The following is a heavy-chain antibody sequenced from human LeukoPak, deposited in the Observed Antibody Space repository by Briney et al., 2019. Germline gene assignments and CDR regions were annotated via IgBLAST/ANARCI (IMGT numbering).Heavy chain of an antibody. J-gene: IGHJ4*02. Sequence: ASVKVSCKASGYTFTSYAMNWVRQAPGQGLEWMGWINTNTGNPTYAQGFTGRFVFSLDTSVSTAYLQISSLKAEDTAVYYCARGTYSSGWHVGDYWGQGTLVTVSS. CDR1: GYTFTSYA. CDR2: INTNTGNP. CDR3: ARGTYSSGWHVGDY. V-gene: IGHV7-4-1*02. D-gene: IGHD6-19*01.